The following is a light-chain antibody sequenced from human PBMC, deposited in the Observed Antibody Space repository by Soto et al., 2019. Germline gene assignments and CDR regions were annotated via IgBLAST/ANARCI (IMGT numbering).Light chain of an antibody. V-gene: IGKV3-15*01. J-gene: IGKJ1*01. CDR1: QSITRN. CDR3: QQYNNWPMWT. Sequence: EIVMTQSPATLSLSPGERATLSCRASQSITRNLAWYQQTPGQAPRLLIYGASTRATGIPARFSGSGSGTEFTLTISGLQSEDFAVYYCQQYNNWPMWTFGQGTKVDIK. CDR2: GAS.